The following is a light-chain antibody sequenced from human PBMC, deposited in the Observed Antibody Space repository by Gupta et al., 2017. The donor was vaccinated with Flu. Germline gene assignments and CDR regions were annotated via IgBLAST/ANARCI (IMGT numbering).Light chain of an antibody. J-gene: IGKJ1*01. CDR2: KAS. V-gene: IGKV1-5*03. Sequence: DIQMTQSPSTLSASIGDRATITCRASQSISIWMAWYQQKPGKAPNLLIYKASSLESGVPSRFSGSGSGTDFTLTISSVQSDDFATYYCQQYESYPWTFGQGTKVEIK. CDR3: QQYESYPWT. CDR1: QSISIW.